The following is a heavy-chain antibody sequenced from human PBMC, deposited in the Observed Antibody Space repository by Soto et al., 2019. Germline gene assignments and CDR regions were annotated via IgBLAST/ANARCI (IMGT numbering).Heavy chain of an antibody. V-gene: IGHV3-53*01. J-gene: IGHJ3*01. CDR1: GLTVSGKKY. CDR3: ATWHEREHAYDV. D-gene: IGHD1-1*01. Sequence: DVQLVEFGGGLMQPGGSLRLPCAASGLTVSGKKYVAWVRQAPGKGLEWVSALYDVDGSFYAVSVKGRFTTSSDSSKTTVYLQMNGLRPDDTAVYYCATWHEREHAYDVWGQGTTVTVSS. CDR2: LYDVDGS.